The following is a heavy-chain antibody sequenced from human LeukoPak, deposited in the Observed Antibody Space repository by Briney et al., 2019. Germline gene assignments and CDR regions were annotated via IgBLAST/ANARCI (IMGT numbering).Heavy chain of an antibody. Sequence: SETLSLTCTVSGGPISRIEYYWSWIRQSPVKGLEWLGHIYHTVTTLYSPHLNNRLTVSVDSSRNQFSLTLNSVTAADTAVYYCASVSVWELATHPGGSFDYWGRGILVTVSS. V-gene: IGHV4-30-4*01. J-gene: IGHJ4*02. CDR1: GGPISRIEYY. D-gene: IGHD1-26*01. CDR2: IYHTVTT. CDR3: ASVSVWELATHPGGSFDY.